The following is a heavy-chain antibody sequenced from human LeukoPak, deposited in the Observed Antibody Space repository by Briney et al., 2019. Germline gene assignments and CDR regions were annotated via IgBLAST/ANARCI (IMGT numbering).Heavy chain of an antibody. V-gene: IGHV1-46*01. Sequence: ASVKVSCKASGYTFTSNYIHWVRQAPGQGLEWMGMIYPRDGSTSYAQKFQGRVTVTRDTSTSTVHMELSGLRSEDTAVFYCARDQEGFDYWGQGTLVTVSS. J-gene: IGHJ4*02. CDR1: GYTFTSNY. CDR3: ARDQEGFDY. CDR2: IYPRDGST.